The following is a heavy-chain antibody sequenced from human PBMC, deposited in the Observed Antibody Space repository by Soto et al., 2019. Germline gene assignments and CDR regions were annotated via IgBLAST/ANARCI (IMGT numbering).Heavy chain of an antibody. D-gene: IGHD5-12*01. Sequence: LSLTCAASGFTFSGSTMHWVRQASGKGLEWVGRIRSKANSYATAYAASVKGRFTISRDDSKNTAYLQMNSLKTEDTAVYYCTSPRPLLPATAQYYYMDVWGKGTTVTVSS. CDR3: TSPRPLLPATAQYYYMDV. J-gene: IGHJ6*03. V-gene: IGHV3-73*01. CDR1: GFTFSGST. CDR2: IRSKANSYAT.